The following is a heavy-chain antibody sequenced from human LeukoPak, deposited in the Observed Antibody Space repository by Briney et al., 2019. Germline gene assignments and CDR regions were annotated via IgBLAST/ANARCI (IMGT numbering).Heavy chain of an antibody. J-gene: IGHJ4*02. V-gene: IGHV3-53*01. D-gene: IGHD6-6*01. CDR1: GFTVSSNY. CDR3: ARDDRIAARPRGLDY. Sequence: GGSLRLSCAASGFTVSSNYMSWVRQAPGKGLEWVSVIYSGGSTYYADSVKGRFTISRDNSKNTLYLQMNSLRAEDTAVYYCARDDRIAARPRGLDYWGQGTLVTVSS. CDR2: IYSGGST.